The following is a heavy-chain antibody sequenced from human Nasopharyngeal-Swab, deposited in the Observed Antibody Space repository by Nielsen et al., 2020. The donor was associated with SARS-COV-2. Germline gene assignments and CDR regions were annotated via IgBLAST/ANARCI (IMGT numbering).Heavy chain of an antibody. V-gene: IGHV3-7*01. Sequence: GGSLRLSCATSGFTFSTYWMTWVRQAPGKGLEWVANIKQDRSEKYYIDSVKGRFTISRDNAKSSLFLEMNSLRVEDTALYYCATDGYSFGYDRGYWGQGTLVIVSS. J-gene: IGHJ4*02. CDR2: IKQDRSEK. CDR3: ATDGYSFGYDRGY. CDR1: GFTFSTYW. D-gene: IGHD4-11*01.